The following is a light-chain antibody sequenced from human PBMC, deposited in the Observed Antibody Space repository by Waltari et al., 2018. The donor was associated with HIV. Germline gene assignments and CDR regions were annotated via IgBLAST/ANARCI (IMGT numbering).Light chain of an antibody. J-gene: IGKJ2*01. CDR2: AAS. CDR1: QFISTS. V-gene: IGKV1-12*01. Sequence: DIQMSQSPSSMSASVGDRVTITCRASQFISTSLAWYQQRPSRAPKLLIFAASRLQSGVPSRFSGGGSGTQFTLTINRLQPEDLATYYFQQAFSFAHTVGQGT. CDR3: QQAFSFAHT.